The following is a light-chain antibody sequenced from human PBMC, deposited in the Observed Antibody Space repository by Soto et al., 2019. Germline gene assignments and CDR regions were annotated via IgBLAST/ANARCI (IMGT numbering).Light chain of an antibody. J-gene: IGKJ1*01. CDR3: QQYHNWPPWT. CDR2: GAS. CDR1: QDINDY. Sequence: EIQMTQSPSSLSASLGDRVTITCQASQDINDYSNWYQQKPGKAPRLLIYGASFLEVGVPSRFSGSGSGTHFTLTISSLQPEDVATYYCQQYHNWPPWTFGQGTKVEI. V-gene: IGKV1-33*01.